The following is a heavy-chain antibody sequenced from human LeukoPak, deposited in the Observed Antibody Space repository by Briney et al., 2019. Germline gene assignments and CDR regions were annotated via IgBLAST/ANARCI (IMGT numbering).Heavy chain of an antibody. V-gene: IGHV3-30*04. CDR2: ISYDGSNK. Sequence: GGSLRLSCAASGFTFSSYAMHWVRQAPGKGLEWVAVISYDGSNKYYADSVKGRFTISRDNSENTLYLQMHSLRAEDTAVYYCARDGWLADYYFDYWGQGTLVTVSS. D-gene: IGHD5-24*01. CDR3: ARDGWLADYYFDY. J-gene: IGHJ4*02. CDR1: GFTFSSYA.